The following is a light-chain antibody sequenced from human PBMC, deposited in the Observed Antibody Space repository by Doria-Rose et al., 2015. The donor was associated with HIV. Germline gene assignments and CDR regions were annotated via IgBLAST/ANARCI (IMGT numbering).Light chain of an antibody. Sequence: TQSPETLSVSPGESATLSCRASQSVSTDLAWYQHKPGQAPRLLIWGASTRATGIPARFSGSGSGTEFTLTISSLQSEDFTIYFCHQYNNWPTFGQGTRLDIK. V-gene: IGKV3-15*01. CDR3: HQYNNWPT. CDR2: GAS. J-gene: IGKJ5*01. CDR1: QSVSTD.